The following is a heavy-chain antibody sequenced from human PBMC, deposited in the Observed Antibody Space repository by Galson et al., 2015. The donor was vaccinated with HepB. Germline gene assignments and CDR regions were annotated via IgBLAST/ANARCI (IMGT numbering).Heavy chain of an antibody. J-gene: IGHJ4*02. CDR1: AFTFPTPA. CDR3: ARSSRGGSGIQRVPLDY. Sequence: PLRLSCPAPAFTFPTPAMHWAPQAPRKGLECVPVMSDNGSDEDYADSVKGRFTISRDNSKNTLYLQMNSLGADDTAIYYCARSSRGGSGIQRVPLDYWGQGTLVTVSS. D-gene: IGHD3-10*01. CDR2: MSDNGSDE. V-gene: IGHV3-30*03.